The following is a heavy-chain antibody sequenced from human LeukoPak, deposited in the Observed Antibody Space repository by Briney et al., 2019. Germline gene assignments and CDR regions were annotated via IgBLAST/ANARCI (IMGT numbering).Heavy chain of an antibody. CDR3: AKLVVIIPNDY. CDR1: GFTFSNDW. Sequence: GGSLRLSCAASGFTFSNDWMHWVRQAPGKGLEWVAVISYDGSNKYYADSVKGRFTISRDNSKNTLYLQMNSLRAEDTAVYYCAKLVVIIPNDYWGQGTLVTVSS. D-gene: IGHD3-3*01. J-gene: IGHJ4*02. CDR2: ISYDGSNK. V-gene: IGHV3-30*18.